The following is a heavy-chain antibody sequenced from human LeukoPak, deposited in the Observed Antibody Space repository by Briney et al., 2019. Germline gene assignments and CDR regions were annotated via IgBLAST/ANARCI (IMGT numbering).Heavy chain of an antibody. Sequence: GSLRLSCAASGFTFSSYSMNWVRQAPGKGLEWVSYISSSSSTIYYADSVKGRFTISRDNAKNSLYLQMNSLRAEDTAVYYCARVPLRYYDSSGYYRCYYYGMDVWGQGTTVTVSS. CDR1: GFTFSSYS. D-gene: IGHD3-22*01. CDR2: ISSSSSTI. J-gene: IGHJ6*02. CDR3: ARVPLRYYDSSGYYRCYYYGMDV. V-gene: IGHV3-48*01.